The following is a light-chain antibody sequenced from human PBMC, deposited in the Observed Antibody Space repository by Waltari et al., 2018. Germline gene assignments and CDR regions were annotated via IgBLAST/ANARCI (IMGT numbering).Light chain of an antibody. CDR2: ATS. V-gene: IGKV1-39*01. Sequence: QMTQSPSSLSASVGARVTITCRASQRISRYLNLYQHKPGKAPKLLIYATSSLQSGVPSRFSGSGSGTDFTLTISSLQPEDFATYYCQQSYSTPRFGQGTKVEIK. CDR3: QQSYSTPR. CDR1: QRISRY. J-gene: IGKJ1*01.